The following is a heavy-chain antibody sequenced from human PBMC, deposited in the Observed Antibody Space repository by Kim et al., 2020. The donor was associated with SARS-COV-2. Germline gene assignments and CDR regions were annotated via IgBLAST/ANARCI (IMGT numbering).Heavy chain of an antibody. Sequence: GPVTGRFTISRDNSKTPLYLQMNRLRAEDPAVYYCARFYGSGIFDAFDIWGQGTMVTVSS. D-gene: IGHD3-10*01. CDR3: ARFYGSGIFDAFDI. J-gene: IGHJ3*02. V-gene: IGHV3-30*07.